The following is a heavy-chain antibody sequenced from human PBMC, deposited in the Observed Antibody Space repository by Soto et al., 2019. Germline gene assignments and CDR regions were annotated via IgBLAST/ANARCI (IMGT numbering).Heavy chain of an antibody. J-gene: IGHJ6*02. CDR3: AHSFGFGSYCPYYYYYYGMDV. V-gene: IGHV2-5*02. D-gene: IGHD5-18*01. Sequence: QITLKESGPTLVKPTQTLTLTCTFSGFSLSTSGVGVGWIRQPPGKALEWLALIYWDDDKRYSPSLKSRLTITKDTSKNQVVLTMTNMDPVDTATYYCAHSFGFGSYCPYYYYYYGMDVWGQGTTVTVSS. CDR1: GFSLSTSGVG. CDR2: IYWDDDK.